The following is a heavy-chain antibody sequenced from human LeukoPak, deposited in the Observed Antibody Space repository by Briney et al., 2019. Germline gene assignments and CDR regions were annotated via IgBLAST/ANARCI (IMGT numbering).Heavy chain of an antibody. CDR1: GGSISSYY. CDR2: IYTSGST. D-gene: IGHD2-2*01. J-gene: IGHJ3*02. Sequence: SETLSLTCTVSGGSISSYYWSWIRQPAGKGLEWIGRIYTSGSTNYNPSLKSRVTMPVDTPKNQFSLKLSSVTAADTAVYYCAGIVVVPAASSTDAFDIWGQGTMVTVSS. CDR3: AGIVVVPAASSTDAFDI. V-gene: IGHV4-4*07.